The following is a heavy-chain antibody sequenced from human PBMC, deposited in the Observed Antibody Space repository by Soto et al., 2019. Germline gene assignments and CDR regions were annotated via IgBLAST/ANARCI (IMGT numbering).Heavy chain of an antibody. V-gene: IGHV3-49*03. D-gene: IGHD4-4*01. J-gene: IGHJ4*02. CDR3: TRDSAWTTVTTFDY. CDR1: GFTFGDYA. CDR2: IRSKAYGGTT. Sequence: HPGGSLRLSCTASGFTFGDYAMSWFRQAPGKGLEWVGFIRSKAYGGTTEYAASVKGRFTISRDDSKSIAYLQMNSLKTEDTAVYYCTRDSAWTTVTTFDYWGQGTLVTVSS.